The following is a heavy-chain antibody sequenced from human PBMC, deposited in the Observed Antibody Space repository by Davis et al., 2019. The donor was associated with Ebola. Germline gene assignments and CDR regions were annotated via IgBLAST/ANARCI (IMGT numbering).Heavy chain of an antibody. CDR2: ISVYNGNT. D-gene: IGHD1-26*01. CDR1: GYTFTNYG. J-gene: IGHJ3*02. V-gene: IGHV1-18*04. Sequence: ASVKVSCKASGYTFTNYGISWVRQAPGQGLEWMGWISVYNGNTNYAQKVQGRVTMTTDTSTGTAYLDLRSLRSDDTAVYFCARTSIVGTTTTASDIWGQGTLVTVSS. CDR3: ARTSIVGTTTTASDI.